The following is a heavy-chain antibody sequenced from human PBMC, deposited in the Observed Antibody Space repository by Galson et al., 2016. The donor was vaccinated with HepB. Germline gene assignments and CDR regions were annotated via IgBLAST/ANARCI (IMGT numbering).Heavy chain of an antibody. D-gene: IGHD2/OR15-2a*01. CDR2: IYSGGST. CDR3: TNDVGLVMFGL. V-gene: IGHV3-53*01. Sequence: SLRLSCAASGFTVSNNYMSWVRQAPGKGLECVSVIYSGGSTYYADSVKGRFTVSRDNSKNTLDLQMNSLRAEDTAVYYCTNDVGLVMFGLWGRGTLVTVSS. CDR1: GFTVSNNY. J-gene: IGHJ4*02.